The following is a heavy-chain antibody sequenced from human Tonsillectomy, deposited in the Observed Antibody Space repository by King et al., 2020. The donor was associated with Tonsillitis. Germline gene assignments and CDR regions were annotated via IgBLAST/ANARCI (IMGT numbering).Heavy chain of an antibody. CDR1: GFAFSSHD. Sequence: EVQLVESGGGLVQPGGSLRLSCSASGFAFSSHDMSWVRQAPGKGLEWISVIYSGGTTAYYADSVKGRFTISRDNSEYTLYLHMNNLRAEDTAVYYCAQEPTVTADGVVSEYFEHWGQGTPVTVSA. D-gene: IGHD6-13*01. CDR3: AQEPTVTADGVVSEYFEH. V-gene: IGHV3-23*03. J-gene: IGHJ1*01. CDR2: IYSGGTTA.